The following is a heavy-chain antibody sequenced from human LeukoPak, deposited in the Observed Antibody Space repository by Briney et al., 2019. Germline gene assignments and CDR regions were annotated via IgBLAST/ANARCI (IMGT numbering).Heavy chain of an antibody. CDR1: GFTVCSNY. J-gene: IGHJ6*02. V-gene: IGHV3-53*04. Sequence: GGSLRLSCAASGFTVCSNYMSWVRQAPGKGLEWVSVIYGGGSTLYADSVKGRFTISRHNHKNTLYLQMNSLRAADTAVYYCARGVGYCSGGSCYSRPYYYYGMDVWGQGTTVTVSS. CDR2: IYGGGST. D-gene: IGHD2-15*01. CDR3: ARGVGYCSGGSCYSRPYYYYGMDV.